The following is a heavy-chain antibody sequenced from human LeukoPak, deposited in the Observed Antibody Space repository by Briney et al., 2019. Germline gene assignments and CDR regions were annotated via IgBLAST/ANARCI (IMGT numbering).Heavy chain of an antibody. J-gene: IGHJ4*02. V-gene: IGHV4-34*01. D-gene: IGHD3-10*01. CDR2: INHSGST. Sequence: SETLSLTCAAYGGSFSGYYWSWIRQPPGKGLEWIGEINHSGSTNYNPSLKSRVTISVDTSKNQFSLKLSSVTAADTAVYYCARGRPNYYGSGSYYKYYFDYWGQGTLVTVSS. CDR3: ARGRPNYYGSGSYYKYYFDY. CDR1: GGSFSGYY.